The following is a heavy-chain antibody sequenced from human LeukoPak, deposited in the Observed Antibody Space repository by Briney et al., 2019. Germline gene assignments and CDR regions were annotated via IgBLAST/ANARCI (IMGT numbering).Heavy chain of an antibody. D-gene: IGHD2/OR15-2a*01. CDR1: GFSFISYG. Sequence: GGSLRLSCAVSGFSFISYGILWFRQAPGKGLEWVAFMRSDGSDIFYAESLKGRFTISRDNTKSTLFRQMHSLRAEDTTVYYCGGNGYYFASENWGQGALVTVSS. J-gene: IGHJ4*02. CDR2: MRSDGSDI. CDR3: GGNGYYFASEN. V-gene: IGHV3-30*02.